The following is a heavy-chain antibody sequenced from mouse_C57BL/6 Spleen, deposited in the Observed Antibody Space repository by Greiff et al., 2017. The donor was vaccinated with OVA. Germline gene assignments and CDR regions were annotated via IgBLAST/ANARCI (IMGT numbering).Heavy chain of an antibody. Sequence: VQLQQSGPGLVKPGASVKLSCKASGYTFTSYDINWVKQRPGQGLEWIGWIYPRDGSTKYNEKFKGKATLTVDTSSSSAYMELHSLPSADSAVYFCARSPYGSYCDYWGQGTTLTVSS. D-gene: IGHD1-1*01. CDR3: ARSPYGSYCDY. CDR2: IYPRDGST. V-gene: IGHV1-85*01. J-gene: IGHJ2*01. CDR1: GYTFTSYD.